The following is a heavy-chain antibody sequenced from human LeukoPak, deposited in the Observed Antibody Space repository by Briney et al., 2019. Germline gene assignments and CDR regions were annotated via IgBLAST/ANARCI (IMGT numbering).Heavy chain of an antibody. Sequence: SETLSLTCTVSGGSISSSDYYWGWIRQPPGKGLEWIGSISYSGSTYYNPSLKSRITISVDTSKNQFSLRVSSLTAADTAVYYCARQWITFGGVISIFDSWGQGTLVTVSS. J-gene: IGHJ4*02. CDR1: GGSISSSDYY. D-gene: IGHD3-16*02. V-gene: IGHV4-39*01. CDR2: ISYSGST. CDR3: ARQWITFGGVISIFDS.